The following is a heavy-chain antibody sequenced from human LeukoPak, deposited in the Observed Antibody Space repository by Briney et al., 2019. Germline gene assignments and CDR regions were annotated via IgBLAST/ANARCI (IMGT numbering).Heavy chain of an antibody. CDR3: ARERGEEYSSGWYKTNFFDT. D-gene: IGHD6-19*01. Sequence: SETLSLTCTVSGGSMNDYYWSWFRQPPGKGLEWIASGDYSGGTYYNPSLESRVAISADMSKNQISLKLSSVTAADTALYYCARERGEEYSSGWYKTNFFDTWGQGTRVTVSS. J-gene: IGHJ4*02. V-gene: IGHV4-59*12. CDR2: GDYSGGT. CDR1: GGSMNDYY.